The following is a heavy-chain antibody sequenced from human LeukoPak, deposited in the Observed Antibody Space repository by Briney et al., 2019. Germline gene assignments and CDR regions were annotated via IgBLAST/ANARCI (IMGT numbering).Heavy chain of an antibody. CDR1: GFTFGDYA. J-gene: IGHJ3*02. CDR2: ISWNSGSI. V-gene: IGHV3-9*03. CDR3: AKADYYDSSGSIFDI. Sequence: PGRSLRLSCAASGFTFGDYAMHWVRQAPGKGLEWVSGISWNSGSIGYADSVKGRFTISRDNAKNSLYLQMNSLRAEDMALYYCAKADYYDSSGSIFDIWGQGTMVTVSS. D-gene: IGHD3-22*01.